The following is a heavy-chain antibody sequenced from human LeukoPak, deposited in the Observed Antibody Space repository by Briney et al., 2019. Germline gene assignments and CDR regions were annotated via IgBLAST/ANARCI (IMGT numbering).Heavy chain of an antibody. CDR1: GFTFSSHA. CDR3: ARTTSSYYPYFFDY. J-gene: IGHJ4*02. Sequence: GGSLRLSCAVSGFTFSSHAMSWVRQAPGKGLEWVSAISGSGYSTYYADSVKGRFTISRDNSKNTLYLQMNSLRAEDTAVYYCARTTSSYYPYFFDYWGQGTLVTVSS. D-gene: IGHD3-22*01. CDR2: ISGSGYST. V-gene: IGHV3-23*01.